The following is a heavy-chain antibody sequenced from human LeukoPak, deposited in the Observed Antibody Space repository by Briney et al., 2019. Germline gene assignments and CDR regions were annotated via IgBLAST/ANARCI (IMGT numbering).Heavy chain of an antibody. J-gene: IGHJ4*02. D-gene: IGHD2-21*02. CDR2: INPNSGGT. Sequence: GASVKVSCKASGYTFTGYYMHWVRQAPGQGLEWMGWINPNSGGTNYAQKFQGRVTMTRDTSISTAYMELSRLRSDDTAVYYCARVAVVTAIPLVPIIDYWGQGTLVTVSS. V-gene: IGHV1-2*02. CDR1: GYTFTGYY. CDR3: ARVAVVTAIPLVPIIDY.